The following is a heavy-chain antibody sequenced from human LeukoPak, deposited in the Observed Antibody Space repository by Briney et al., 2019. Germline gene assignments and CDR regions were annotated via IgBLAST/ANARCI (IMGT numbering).Heavy chain of an antibody. CDR2: ISYDGSNK. J-gene: IGHJ6*02. CDR3: AKGLKLRGQQLVMSGTDYYYYYGMDV. D-gene: IGHD6-13*01. V-gene: IGHV3-30*18. CDR1: GFTFSSYG. Sequence: PGGSLRLSCAASGFTFSSYGMHWVRQAPGKGLEWVAVISYDGSNKYYADSVKGRFTISRDNSKNTLYLQMNSLRAEDTAVYYCAKGLKLRGQQLVMSGTDYYYYYGMDVWGQGTTVTVSS.